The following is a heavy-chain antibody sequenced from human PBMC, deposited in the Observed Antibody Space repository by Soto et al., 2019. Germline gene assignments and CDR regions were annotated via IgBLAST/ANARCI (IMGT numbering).Heavy chain of an antibody. CDR2: IDPSDSYT. Sequence: ESLKISCKGSGYSFTSYWISWVRQMPGKGLEWMGRIDPSDSYTNYSPSFQGHVTISADKSISTAYLQWSSLKASDTSMYYCARVGDYYYGMDVWGQGTTVTVSS. D-gene: IGHD1-26*01. CDR3: ARVGDYYYGMDV. CDR1: GYSFTSYW. V-gene: IGHV5-10-1*01. J-gene: IGHJ6*02.